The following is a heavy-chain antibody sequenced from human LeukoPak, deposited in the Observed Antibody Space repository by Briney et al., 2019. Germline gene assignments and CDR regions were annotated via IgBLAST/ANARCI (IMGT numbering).Heavy chain of an antibody. Sequence: PSETPSLTCAVYGGSFSGYYWSWIRQPPGKGLEWIGEINHSGSTNYNPSLKSRVTISVDTSKNQFSLKLSSVTAADTAVYYCARGTRVPAAKRLFDPWGQGTLVTVSS. J-gene: IGHJ5*02. D-gene: IGHD2-2*01. CDR3: ARGTRVPAAKRLFDP. CDR2: INHSGST. CDR1: GGSFSGYY. V-gene: IGHV4-34*01.